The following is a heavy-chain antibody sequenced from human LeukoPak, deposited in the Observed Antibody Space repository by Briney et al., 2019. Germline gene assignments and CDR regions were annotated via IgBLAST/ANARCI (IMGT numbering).Heavy chain of an antibody. CDR3: ARAKSIAARRALGY. V-gene: IGHV1-8*01. CDR2: MNPNSGNT. Sequence: ASVKVSCKASGYTFTSYDINWVRQATGQGLEWMGWMNPNSGNTGYAQKFQGRATMTRNTSISTAYMELSSLRSEDTAAYYCARAKSIAARRALGYWGQGTLVTVSS. J-gene: IGHJ4*02. CDR1: GYTFTSYD. D-gene: IGHD6-6*01.